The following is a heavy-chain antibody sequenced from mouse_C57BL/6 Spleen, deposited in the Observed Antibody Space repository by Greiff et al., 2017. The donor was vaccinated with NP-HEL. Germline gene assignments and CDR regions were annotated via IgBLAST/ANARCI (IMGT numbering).Heavy chain of an antibody. CDR1: GYTFTDYY. Sequence: EVQLQQSGPELVKPGASVKISCKASGYTFTDYYMNWVKQSHGKSLEWIGDINPNNGGTSYNQKFKGKATLTVDKSSSTAYMELRSLTSEDSAVYYCASAGDWDVLDYWGQGTTLTVSS. CDR2: INPNNGGT. CDR3: ASAGDWDVLDY. V-gene: IGHV1-26*01. D-gene: IGHD2-13*01. J-gene: IGHJ2*01.